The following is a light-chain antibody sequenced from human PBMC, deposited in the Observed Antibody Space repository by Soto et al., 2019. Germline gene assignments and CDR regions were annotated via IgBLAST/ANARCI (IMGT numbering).Light chain of an antibody. J-gene: IGLJ2*01. CDR3: SSYAGDTTVL. V-gene: IGLV2-8*01. CDR1: SSDVGGYNY. CDR2: EVT. Sequence: QSALTQPPSASGSPGQSVTISCTGASSDVGGYNYVSWYQQHPGKPPKLMIYEVTKRPSGVPDRFYGSKSDNTASLTVSGLQAEDEADYYCSSYAGDTTVLFGGGTKVTVL.